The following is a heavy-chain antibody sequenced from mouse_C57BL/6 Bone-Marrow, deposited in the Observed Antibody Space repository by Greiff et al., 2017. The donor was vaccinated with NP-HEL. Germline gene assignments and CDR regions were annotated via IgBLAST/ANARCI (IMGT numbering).Heavy chain of an antibody. CDR1: GYTFTSYW. CDR2: IDPNSGGT. J-gene: IGHJ2*01. D-gene: IGHD1-1*01. V-gene: IGHV1-72*01. CDR3: ARGGGFITTVVALDY. Sequence: VKLQQPGAELVKPGASVKLSCKASGYTFTSYWMHWVKQRPGRGLEWIGRIDPNSGGTKYNEKFKSKATLTVDKPSSTAYMQLSSLTSEDSAVYYCARGGGFITTVVALDYWGQGTTLTVSS.